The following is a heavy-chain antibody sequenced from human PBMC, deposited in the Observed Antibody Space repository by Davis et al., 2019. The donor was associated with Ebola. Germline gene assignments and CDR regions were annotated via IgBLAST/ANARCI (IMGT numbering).Heavy chain of an antibody. CDR2: ISAYNGNT. CDR3: AREITMVRGGGWFDP. CDR1: GYTFTSYY. V-gene: IGHV1-18*01. Sequence: ASVKVSCKASGYTFTSYYINWVRQAPGQGLEWMGWISAYNGNTNYAQKLQGRVTLTTDTSTSTAYMELRSLRSDDTAVYYCAREITMVRGGGWFDPWGQGTLVTVSS. J-gene: IGHJ5*02. D-gene: IGHD3-10*01.